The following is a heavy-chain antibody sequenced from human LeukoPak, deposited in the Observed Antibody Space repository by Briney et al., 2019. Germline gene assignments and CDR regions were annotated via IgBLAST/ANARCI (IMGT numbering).Heavy chain of an antibody. CDR2: INHSGST. Sequence: KPSETLSLTCTVSGYSISSGYYWGWIRQPPGKGLEWIGEINHSGSTNYNPSLKSRVTISVDTSKNQFSLKLSSVTAADTAVYYCARRRGYPDFDYWGQGTLVTVSS. J-gene: IGHJ4*02. CDR3: ARRRGYPDFDY. D-gene: IGHD3-3*01. CDR1: GYSISSGYY. V-gene: IGHV4-38-2*02.